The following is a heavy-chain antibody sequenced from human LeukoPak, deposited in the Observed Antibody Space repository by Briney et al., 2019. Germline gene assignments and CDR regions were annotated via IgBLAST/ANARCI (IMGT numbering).Heavy chain of an antibody. V-gene: IGHV3-7*05. J-gene: IGHJ4*02. CDR3: ARVAILGSFDY. Sequence: GGSLRLSYAASGFTFSSYWMSWVRQAPGKGLEWVANIKQDGSEKYYVDSVKGRFTISRDNAKNSLYLQMNSLRAEDTAVYYCARVAILGSFDYWGQGTLVTVSS. CDR1: GFTFSSYW. D-gene: IGHD3-3*01. CDR2: IKQDGSEK.